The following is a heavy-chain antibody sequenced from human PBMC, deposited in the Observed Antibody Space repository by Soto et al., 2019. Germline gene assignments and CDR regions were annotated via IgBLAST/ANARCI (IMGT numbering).Heavy chain of an antibody. CDR3: ARDPRSYDFWSGEYYYYGMDV. J-gene: IGHJ6*02. V-gene: IGHV3-48*03. Sequence: GGSLRLSCAASGFTFSSYEMNWVRQAPGKGLEWVSYISSSGSTIYYADSVKGRFTISRDNAKNSLYLQMNSLRAEDTAVYYCARDPRSYDFWSGEYYYYGMDVWGQGTTVTVSS. CDR2: ISSSGSTI. D-gene: IGHD3-3*01. CDR1: GFTFSSYE.